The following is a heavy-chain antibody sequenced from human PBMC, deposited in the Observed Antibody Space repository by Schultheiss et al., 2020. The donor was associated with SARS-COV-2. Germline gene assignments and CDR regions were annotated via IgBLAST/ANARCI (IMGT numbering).Heavy chain of an antibody. CDR1: GFTFSSYA. CDR2: ISGSGGST. D-gene: IGHD2-2*01. J-gene: IGHJ5*02. Sequence: GGSLRLSCAASGFTFSSYAMNWVRQAPGKGLEWVSAISGSGGSTYYADSVKGRFTISRDNSKNTLYLQMNSLRAEDTAVYYCASLSTSWNWFDPWGQGTLVTVSS. V-gene: IGHV3-23*01. CDR3: ASLSTSWNWFDP.